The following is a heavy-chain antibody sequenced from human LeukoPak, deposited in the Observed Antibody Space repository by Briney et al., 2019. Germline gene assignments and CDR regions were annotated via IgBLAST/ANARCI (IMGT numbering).Heavy chain of an antibody. J-gene: IGHJ4*02. CDR2: ISTYNGNT. D-gene: IGHD1-26*01. V-gene: IGHV1-18*01. CDR1: GYTFTNFG. Sequence: ASVKVSFKTSGYTFTNFGINWVRQAPGQGLEWMGWISTYNGNTNYAQKLQGRVTITTDTSTSTAYMELRSLRSDDTAVYYCARDRLVGADYFDYWGQGTLVTVSA. CDR3: ARDRLVGADYFDY.